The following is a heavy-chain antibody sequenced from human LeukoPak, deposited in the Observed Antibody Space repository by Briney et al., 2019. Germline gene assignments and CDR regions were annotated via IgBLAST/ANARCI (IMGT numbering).Heavy chain of an antibody. Sequence: SETLSLTCAVYGGSFSGYYWSWIRQPPGKGLEWIGEINHSGSTNYNPSLKSRVTISVDTSKNQFSLKLSSVTAADTAAYYCARGGAVAVDYWGQGTLVTVSS. J-gene: IGHJ4*02. CDR3: ARGGAVAVDY. CDR1: GGSFSGYY. D-gene: IGHD6-19*01. V-gene: IGHV4-34*01. CDR2: INHSGST.